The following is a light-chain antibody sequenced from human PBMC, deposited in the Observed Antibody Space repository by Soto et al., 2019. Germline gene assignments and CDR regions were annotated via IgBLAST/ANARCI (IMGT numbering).Light chain of an antibody. Sequence: QSVLTQSASVSGYPGQSITISCTGTSSDVGGYDYVSWYQQHPGKAPKLMIYDVTNRPSGVSNRFSGSKSGNTASLTISGLQAEDEADYYCISYASINTYVFGTGTKVTVL. CDR2: DVT. J-gene: IGLJ1*01. CDR1: SSDVGGYDY. V-gene: IGLV2-14*01. CDR3: ISYASINTYV.